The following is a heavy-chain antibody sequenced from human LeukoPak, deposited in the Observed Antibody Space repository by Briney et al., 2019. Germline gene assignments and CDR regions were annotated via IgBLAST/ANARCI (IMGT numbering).Heavy chain of an antibody. J-gene: IGHJ3*02. D-gene: IGHD2-15*01. Sequence: GGSLRLSCAASGFTFSSYAMSWVRQAPGKGLEWVSGISGSGGSTHYADSVKDRFTISRDNSKNTLYLQMNSLRAEDTAVYYCAKETVVVVAATPDAFGIWGQGTMVTVSS. CDR3: AKETVVVVAATPDAFGI. V-gene: IGHV3-23*01. CDR1: GFTFSSYA. CDR2: ISGSGGST.